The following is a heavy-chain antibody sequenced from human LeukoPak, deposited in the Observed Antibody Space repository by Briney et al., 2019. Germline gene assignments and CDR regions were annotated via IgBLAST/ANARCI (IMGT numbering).Heavy chain of an antibody. CDR1: GGSISSYY. CDR3: ARDGSSGYFDY. V-gene: IGHV4-59*01. CDR2: IYYSGST. Sequence: PSETLSLTCTVSGGSISSYYWSWIRQPPGKGLEWIGYIYYSGSTNYNPSPKSRVTISVDTSKNQFSLKLSSVTAADTAVYYCARDGSSGYFDYWGQGTLVTVSS. J-gene: IGHJ4*02.